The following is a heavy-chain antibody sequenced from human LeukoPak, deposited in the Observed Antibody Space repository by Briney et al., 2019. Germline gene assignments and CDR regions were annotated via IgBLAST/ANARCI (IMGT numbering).Heavy chain of an antibody. Sequence: GGSLRLSCAASGFTFSGSAMHWVRQASGKGLEWVGRIRSKANSYATAYAASVKGRFTIFRDDSKNTAYLQMNSLKTEDTAVYYCTLTDCGGDCYPSTFDYWGQGTLVTVSS. V-gene: IGHV3-73*01. D-gene: IGHD2-21*02. CDR3: TLTDCGGDCYPSTFDY. CDR2: IRSKANSYAT. CDR1: GFTFSGSA. J-gene: IGHJ4*02.